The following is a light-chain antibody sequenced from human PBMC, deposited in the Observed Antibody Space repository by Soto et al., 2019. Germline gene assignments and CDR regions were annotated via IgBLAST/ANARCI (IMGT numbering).Light chain of an antibody. CDR2: GAS. Sequence: VVLTQSPGTLSVSPGEGVTLSCRASQSVGNSMAWYQQKPGQAPRLLIFGASTRVTGIPARFSGSGSGTDFTLTISSLQAEDVAVYYCQQYYDNSYTFGQGTKLEIK. V-gene: IGKV3-15*01. CDR3: QQYYDNSYT. J-gene: IGKJ2*01. CDR1: QSVGNS.